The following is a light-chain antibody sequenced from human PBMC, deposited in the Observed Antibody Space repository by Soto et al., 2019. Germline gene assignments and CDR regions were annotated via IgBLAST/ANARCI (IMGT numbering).Light chain of an antibody. V-gene: IGLV2-14*01. J-gene: IGLJ1*01. CDR2: GVS. CDR3: NSYAGSSYV. CDR1: SSDVGGYNY. Sequence: QSALTQPASVSGSPGQSITISCTGTSSDVGGYNYVSWYQQYPGKAPKLMIYGVSYRPPGVSNRFSGSKSGNTASLTISGLQAEDEADYYCNSYAGSSYVFGTGTKVTVL.